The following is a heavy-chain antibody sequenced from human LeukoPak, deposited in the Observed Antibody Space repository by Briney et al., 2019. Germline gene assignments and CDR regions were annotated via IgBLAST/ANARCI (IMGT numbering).Heavy chain of an antibody. CDR2: INQDGSGM. Sequence: GGSLRLSCAASGFTFSNYWMSWVRQAPGKGLEGLANINQDGSGMYYVDYVKGRFTMSRDNGKGSLYLQMNQLRADVPACQYFARDQGSMIVVRTPNLYFNLWGRGPLVTVS. D-gene: IGHD3-22*01. CDR1: GFTFSNYW. CDR3: ARDQGSMIVVRTPNLYFNL. J-gene: IGHJ2*01. V-gene: IGHV3-7*01.